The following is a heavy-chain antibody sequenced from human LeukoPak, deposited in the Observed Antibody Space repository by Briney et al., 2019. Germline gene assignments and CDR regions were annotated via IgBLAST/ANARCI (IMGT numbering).Heavy chain of an antibody. Sequence: GGSLRLSCAAPGFTFSSYWMSWVRQAPGKGLEWVANIKQDGSEKYYVDSVKGRFTISRDNAKNSLYLQMNSLRAEDTAVYYCARDGDPLDYWGQGTLVTVSS. CDR1: GFTFSSYW. CDR2: IKQDGSEK. CDR3: ARDGDPLDY. J-gene: IGHJ4*02. D-gene: IGHD7-27*01. V-gene: IGHV3-7*01.